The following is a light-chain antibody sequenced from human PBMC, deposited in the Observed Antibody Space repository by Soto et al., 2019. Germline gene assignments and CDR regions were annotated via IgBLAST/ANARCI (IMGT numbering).Light chain of an antibody. CDR2: DVS. CDR3: QQYSSYST. V-gene: IGKV1-5*01. J-gene: IGKJ1*01. CDR1: QSISTW. Sequence: DIQMTQSPSTLSASVGDSVTMTCRASQSISTWLAWYQQKPGKAPKLLIYDVSTLEGGVPSRFSGSGSGTEFTLTISSLRPDDFATYYCQQYSSYSTFGQGTKVDIK.